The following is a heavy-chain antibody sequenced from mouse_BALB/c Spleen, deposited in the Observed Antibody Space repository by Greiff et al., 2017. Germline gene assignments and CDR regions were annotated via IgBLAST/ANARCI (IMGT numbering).Heavy chain of an antibody. CDR3: AREDYGSKAWFAY. J-gene: IGHJ3*01. D-gene: IGHD1-1*01. Sequence: VKLVESGPGLVAPSQSLSITCTVSGFSLTSYGVHWVRQPPGKGLEWLGVIWAGGSTNYNSALMSRLSISKDNSKSQVFLKMNSLQTDDTAMYYCAREDYGSKAWFAYWGQGTLVTVSA. CDR2: IWAGGST. V-gene: IGHV2-9*02. CDR1: GFSLTSYG.